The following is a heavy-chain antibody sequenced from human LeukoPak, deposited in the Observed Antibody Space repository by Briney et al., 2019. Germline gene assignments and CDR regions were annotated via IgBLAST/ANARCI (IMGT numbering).Heavy chain of an antibody. Sequence: PSETLSLTCTVSGGSISSSSYYWGWIRQPPGKGLEWIGSTYYSGSTYYNPSLKSRVTISVDTSKNQFSLKLSSVTAADTAVYYCARDAAGGYDILRFDPWGQGTLVTVSS. J-gene: IGHJ5*02. CDR3: ARDAAGGYDILRFDP. D-gene: IGHD3-9*01. V-gene: IGHV4-39*07. CDR1: GGSISSSSYY. CDR2: TYYSGST.